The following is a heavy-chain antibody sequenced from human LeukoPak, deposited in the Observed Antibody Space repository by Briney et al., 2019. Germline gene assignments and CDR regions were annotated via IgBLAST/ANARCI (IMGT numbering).Heavy chain of an antibody. J-gene: IGHJ4*02. CDR1: GYTFTGYY. Sequence: GASVQVSCKASGYTFTGYYMHWVRQAPGQGLEWMGWINPNSGGTNYAQKFQGRVTMTRDTSISTAYMELSRLRSDDTAVYYCARGTKAARPFSLYWGQGTLVTVSS. D-gene: IGHD6-6*01. V-gene: IGHV1-2*02. CDR2: INPNSGGT. CDR3: ARGTKAARPFSLY.